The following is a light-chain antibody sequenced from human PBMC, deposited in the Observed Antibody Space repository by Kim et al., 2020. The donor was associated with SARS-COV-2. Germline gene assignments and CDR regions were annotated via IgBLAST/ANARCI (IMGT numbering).Light chain of an antibody. CDR1: QSVSRSY. V-gene: IGKV3-20*01. CDR3: QQYGSSPYT. J-gene: IGKJ2*01. CDR2: GAS. Sequence: EIVLTQSPCTLSLSPGERGTLSCRASQSVSRSYLAWYQQKPGQAPRLLIYGASSRATGIPDRFSGSGSGTDFTLTISRLEPEDFAVYYCQQYGSSPYTFGQGTKVDIK.